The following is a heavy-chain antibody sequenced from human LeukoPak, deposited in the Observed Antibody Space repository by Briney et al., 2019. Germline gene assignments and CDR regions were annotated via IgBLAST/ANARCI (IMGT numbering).Heavy chain of an antibody. Sequence: PSETLSLTCXVTGGSISSGDYYWSWVRQPPGKGLEWIGYIYYSGSTYYNPSLKSRVTISVDTSKNQFSLKLSSVTAADTAVYYCARDPSNLRRPGYYYYYMDVWGKGTTVTVSS. CDR2: IYYSGST. CDR3: ARDPSNLRRPGYYYYYMDV. D-gene: IGHD2-8*01. CDR1: GGSISSGDYY. J-gene: IGHJ6*03. V-gene: IGHV4-30-4*08.